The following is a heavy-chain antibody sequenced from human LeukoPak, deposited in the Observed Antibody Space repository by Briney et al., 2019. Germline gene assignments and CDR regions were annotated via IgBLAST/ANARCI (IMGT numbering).Heavy chain of an antibody. CDR1: GFTFSSYS. Sequence: PGGSLRLSCAASGFTFSSYSMNWVRQAPGKGLEWVSYISSSGSTIYYADSVKGRFTISRDNAKNSLYLQMNSLRDEDTAVYYCARVGGVSDPYYDYVWGSYRTEYFQHWGQGTLVTVSS. CDR3: ARVGGVSDPYYDYVWGSYRTEYFQH. CDR2: ISSSGSTI. J-gene: IGHJ1*01. D-gene: IGHD3-16*02. V-gene: IGHV3-48*02.